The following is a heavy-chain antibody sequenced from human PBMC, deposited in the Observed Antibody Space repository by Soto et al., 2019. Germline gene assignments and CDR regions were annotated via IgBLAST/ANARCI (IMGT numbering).Heavy chain of an antibody. Sequence: QVPLVESGGGVVQPGRSLRLSCAASGFTFSSYGMHWVRQAPGKGLEWVAVMWYDGSNKYYADSVKGRFTISRDNSKNTLYLQMNSLRAEDTAVYYCARDGYCSGGSCYSVPVFDYWGQGTLVTVSS. CDR1: GFTFSSYG. J-gene: IGHJ4*02. CDR3: ARDGYCSGGSCYSVPVFDY. CDR2: MWYDGSNK. D-gene: IGHD2-15*01. V-gene: IGHV3-33*01.